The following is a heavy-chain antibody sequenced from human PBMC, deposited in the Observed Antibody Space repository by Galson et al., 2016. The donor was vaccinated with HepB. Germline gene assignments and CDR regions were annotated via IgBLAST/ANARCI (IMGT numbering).Heavy chain of an antibody. V-gene: IGHV3-23*01. CDR1: EFTFSSYA. CDR3: AKDYGDCSGGRCYSPTLFDY. D-gene: IGHD2-15*01. CDR2: ITESGGTT. J-gene: IGHJ4*02. Sequence: SLRLSCAASEFTFSSYAMSWVRQAPGKGLEWVSGITESGGTTYYAASVKGRFTISRDNSKNTLYLQMNGLRAEDTAVYYCAKDYGDCSGGRCYSPTLFDYWGQGTLVTVSS.